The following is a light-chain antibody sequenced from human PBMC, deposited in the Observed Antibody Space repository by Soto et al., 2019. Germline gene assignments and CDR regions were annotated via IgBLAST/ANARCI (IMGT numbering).Light chain of an antibody. CDR3: QQYNSYLWT. CDR1: QSISSW. J-gene: IGKJ1*01. Sequence: DIQMTPSPSTPSASLGSKSTNTFRASQSISSWLAWYQQKPGKAPKLLIYDASSLESGVPSRFSGSGSGTEFTLTISSLQPDDFATYYCQQYNSYLWTFGQGTKVDIK. CDR2: DAS. V-gene: IGKV1-5*01.